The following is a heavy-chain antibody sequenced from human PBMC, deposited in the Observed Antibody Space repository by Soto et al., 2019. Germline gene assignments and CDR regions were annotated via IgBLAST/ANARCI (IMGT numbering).Heavy chain of an antibody. D-gene: IGHD6-19*01. J-gene: IGHJ6*02. CDR1: GGTFSSYA. V-gene: IGHV1-69*13. Sequence: SVNVSCKASGGTFSSYAISWVRQAPGQGLEWMGGIIPIFGTANYAQKFQGRVTITADESTSTAYMELSSLRSEDTAVYYCARVPLHSSGWYNYYYYYGMDVWGQGTTVTVSS. CDR2: IIPIFGTA. CDR3: ARVPLHSSGWYNYYYYYGMDV.